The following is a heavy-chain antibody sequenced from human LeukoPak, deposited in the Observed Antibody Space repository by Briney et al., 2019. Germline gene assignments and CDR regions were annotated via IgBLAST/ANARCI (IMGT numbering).Heavy chain of an antibody. Sequence: ASVKVSCKASGYTITGYYMHWVRQAPGQGLEWMGWINPNSGGTNYAQKFQGRVTMTRDTSISTAYMELSRLRSDDTAVYYCARGGYTMVRGDYYGMDVWGQGTTVTVSS. CDR3: ARGGYTMVRGDYYGMDV. CDR2: INPNSGGT. CDR1: GYTITGYY. D-gene: IGHD3-10*01. J-gene: IGHJ6*02. V-gene: IGHV1-2*02.